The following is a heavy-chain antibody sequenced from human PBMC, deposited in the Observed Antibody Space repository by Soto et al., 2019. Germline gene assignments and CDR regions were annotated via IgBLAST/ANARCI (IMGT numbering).Heavy chain of an antibody. Sequence: SETLSLTCAVSGGSILTSQWWTWVRQSPGAGLEWIGEAHHSGSINYNPSLKSRAIITLDKSTNQLSLRLTSLTAADTAIYYCARDANFGSANSKIWAFDIWGHGTMVT. J-gene: IGHJ3*02. CDR2: AHHSGSI. V-gene: IGHV4-4*02. CDR1: GGSILTSQW. D-gene: IGHD3-10*01. CDR3: ARDANFGSANSKIWAFDI.